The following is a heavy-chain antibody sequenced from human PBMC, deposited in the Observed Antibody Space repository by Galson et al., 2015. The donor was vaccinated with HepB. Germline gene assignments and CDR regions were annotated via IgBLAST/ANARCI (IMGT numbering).Heavy chain of an antibody. CDR1: GYTFTSYG. CDR3: ARDRVVPAAIGWFDP. Sequence: SVKVSCKASGYTFTSYGISWVRQAPGQGLEWMGWISAYNGNTNYAQKLQGRVTMTTDTPTSTAYMELRSLRSDDTAVYYCARDRVVPAAIGWFDPWGQGTLVTVSS. CDR2: ISAYNGNT. V-gene: IGHV1-18*04. D-gene: IGHD2-2*02. J-gene: IGHJ5*02.